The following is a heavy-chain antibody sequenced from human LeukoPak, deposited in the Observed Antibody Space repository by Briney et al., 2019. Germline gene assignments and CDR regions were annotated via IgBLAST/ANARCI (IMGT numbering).Heavy chain of an antibody. D-gene: IGHD6-19*01. CDR1: GDSISSGDYY. Sequence: PSETLSLTCTVSGDSISSGDYYWSWIRQPAGKGLEWIGRISSSGSTNYNPSLKSRVTISVDTSKNQFPLKLSSVTAADTAVYFCARVPHAVAGTGFDYWGQGTLVTVSS. V-gene: IGHV4-61*02. J-gene: IGHJ4*02. CDR2: ISSSGST. CDR3: ARVPHAVAGTGFDY.